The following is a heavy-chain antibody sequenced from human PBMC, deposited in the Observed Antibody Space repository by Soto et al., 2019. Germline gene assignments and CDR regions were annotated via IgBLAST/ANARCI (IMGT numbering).Heavy chain of an antibody. V-gene: IGHV2-5*02. CDR2: IYWDGDE. J-gene: IGHJ6*02. D-gene: IGHD2-15*01. CDR3: AHKGGRGAGMDV. CDR1: GFSVSTSGVG. Sequence: QITLKESGPTLVKPTQTLTLTCTFSGFSVSTSGVGVAWIRQPPGKALEWLALIYWDGDERYSPFLQSRVTIRKAXSKNQVVLTMTNMDPVDTATYYCAHKGGRGAGMDVWGQGTTVTVSS.